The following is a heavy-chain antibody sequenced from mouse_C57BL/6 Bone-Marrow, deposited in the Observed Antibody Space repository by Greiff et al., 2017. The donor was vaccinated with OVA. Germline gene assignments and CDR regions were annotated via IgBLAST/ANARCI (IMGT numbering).Heavy chain of an antibody. CDR3: ARGLYYGNYVEYFDV. CDR1: GFSLTSYG. CDR2: IWSGGST. Sequence: VQLQQSGPGLVQPSQSLSITCTVSGFSLTSYGVHWVRQSPGKGLEWLGVIWSGGSTDYNAAFISRLSISKDNSKSQVFFKMNSLQADDTAIYYCARGLYYGNYVEYFDVWGTGTTVTVSS. V-gene: IGHV2-2*01. D-gene: IGHD2-1*01. J-gene: IGHJ1*03.